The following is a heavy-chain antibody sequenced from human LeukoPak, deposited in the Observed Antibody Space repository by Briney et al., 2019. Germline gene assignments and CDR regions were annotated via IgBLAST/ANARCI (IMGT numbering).Heavy chain of an antibody. Sequence: GGSLRLSCAASGFTFSSYWMHWVRQAPGKGLVWVSRINSDGSSTSYADSVRGRFSISRDNAKNTLYLQMNSLRAEDTAVYYCAKGWATATLDYWGQGTLVTVSS. J-gene: IGHJ4*02. V-gene: IGHV3-74*01. D-gene: IGHD2-15*01. CDR2: INSDGSST. CDR1: GFTFSSYW. CDR3: AKGWATATLDY.